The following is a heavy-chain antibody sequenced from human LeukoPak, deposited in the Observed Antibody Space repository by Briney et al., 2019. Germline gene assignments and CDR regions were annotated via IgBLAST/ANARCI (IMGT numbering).Heavy chain of an antibody. D-gene: IGHD3-22*01. CDR1: GGSISSYY. Sequence: SETLSLTCTVSGGSISSYYWSWIRQPPGKGLEWIGYIYYSGSTNYNPSLKSRVTISVDTSKNQFSLKLSSVTAADTAVYCCAIGSRVVVIGYWGQGTLVTVSS. J-gene: IGHJ4*02. V-gene: IGHV4-59*01. CDR3: AIGSRVVVIGY. CDR2: IYYSGST.